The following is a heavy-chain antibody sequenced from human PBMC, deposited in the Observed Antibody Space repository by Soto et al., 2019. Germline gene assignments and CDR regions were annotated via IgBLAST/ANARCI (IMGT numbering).Heavy chain of an antibody. CDR3: AKGTYYYDSSGPLGAFDI. CDR1: GFTFSSYG. Sequence: PGGSLRLSCAASGFTFSSYGMHWVRQAPGKGLEWVAVISYDGSNKYYADSVKGRFTISRDNSKNTLYLQMNSLRAEDTAVYYCAKGTYYYDSSGPLGAFDIWGQGTMVTVSS. CDR2: ISYDGSNK. D-gene: IGHD3-22*01. V-gene: IGHV3-30*18. J-gene: IGHJ3*02.